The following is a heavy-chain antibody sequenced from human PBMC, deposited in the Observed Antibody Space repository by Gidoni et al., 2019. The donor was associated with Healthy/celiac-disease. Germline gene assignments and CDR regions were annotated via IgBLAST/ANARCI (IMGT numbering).Heavy chain of an antibody. D-gene: IGHD4-17*01. Sequence: QVQLVESGGGVVQPGRSLRLSCAASGFPFSSYGMHWVRQAPGKGLEWVAVIWYDGSNKYYADSVKGRFTISRDNSKNTLYLQMNSLRAEDTAVYYCARDSNDYGDYHYGMDVWGQGTTVTVSS. J-gene: IGHJ6*02. CDR3: ARDSNDYGDYHYGMDV. V-gene: IGHV3-33*01. CDR2: IWYDGSNK. CDR1: GFPFSSYG.